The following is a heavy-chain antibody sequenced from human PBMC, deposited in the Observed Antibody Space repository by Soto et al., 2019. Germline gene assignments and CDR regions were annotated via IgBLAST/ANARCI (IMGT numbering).Heavy chain of an antibody. Sequence: QVQLVQSGAEVKKPGSSVKVSCKASGGTFSTYTITWVRQAPGQGLEWMGRFIPIIGIINYAQKFQGRVTISENKFTGTAYMELTGLRSDDTAVYYCAGDPDSHYNDSHASSYPWGQGTLVTVSS. CDR3: AGDPDSHYNDSHASSYP. D-gene: IGHD4-4*01. V-gene: IGHV1-69*08. J-gene: IGHJ5*02. CDR1: GGTFSTYT. CDR2: FIPIIGII.